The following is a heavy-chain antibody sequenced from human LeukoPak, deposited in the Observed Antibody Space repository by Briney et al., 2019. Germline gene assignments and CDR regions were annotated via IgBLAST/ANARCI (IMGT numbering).Heavy chain of an antibody. CDR3: ARKRYSYVKGYWFDP. J-gene: IGHJ5*02. Sequence: SETLSLTCTVSGGSISSSIYYWGWIRQPPGKGLEWIGSIYYSGNTYYSPSLRSRVTISVDTSKNQFSLKLSSVTAADTAVYYCARKRYSYVKGYWFDPWGQGTLVTVSS. CDR1: GGSISSSIYY. D-gene: IGHD5-18*01. CDR2: IYYSGNT. V-gene: IGHV4-39*07.